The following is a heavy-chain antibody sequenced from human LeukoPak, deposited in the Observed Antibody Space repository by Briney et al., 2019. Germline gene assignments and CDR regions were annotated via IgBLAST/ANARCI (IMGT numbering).Heavy chain of an antibody. D-gene: IGHD4-17*01. CDR1: GGSISSGGYS. Sequence: SETLSLTCAVSGGSISSGGYSWSWIRQPPGKGLEWIGYIYHSGSTYYNPSLKSRVTISVDRSKNQFSLKLSSVTAADTAVYYCARVHGDYGNDAFDIWGQGTMVTVPS. CDR3: ARVHGDYGNDAFDI. CDR2: IYHSGST. J-gene: IGHJ3*02. V-gene: IGHV4-30-2*01.